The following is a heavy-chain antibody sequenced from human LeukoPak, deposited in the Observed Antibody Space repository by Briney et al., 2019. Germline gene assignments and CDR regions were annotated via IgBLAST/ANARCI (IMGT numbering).Heavy chain of an antibody. J-gene: IGHJ2*01. Sequence: SETLSLTCTVSGGSISSSSYYWGWIRQPPGKGLEWIGSIYYSGSTYYNPSLKSRVTISVDTSKNQFSLQLSSVTAADTAVYYCARQTVGATNNSPTSCYFDLGGRGPLVTFSS. D-gene: IGHD1-26*01. CDR3: ARQTVGATNNSPTSCYFDL. V-gene: IGHV4-39*01. CDR2: IYYSGST. CDR1: GGSISSSSYY.